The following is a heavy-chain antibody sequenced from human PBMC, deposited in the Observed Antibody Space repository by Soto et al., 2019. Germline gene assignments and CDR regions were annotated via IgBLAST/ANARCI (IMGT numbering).Heavy chain of an antibody. V-gene: IGHV4-4*07. Sequence: QVQLQESGPGLVKPPETLSLTCSVSGGPITGSRWSWIRQPVGKGLEWIGRISPRGSAIYNPSLKSRVTMSVDTSKNQFSLKVKSLTAADTAVYYCASSAIMGFEVAGHFDNCGQGILVTVSS. CDR1: GGPITGSR. J-gene: IGHJ4*02. CDR2: ISPRGSA. D-gene: IGHD3-3*01. CDR3: ASSAIMGFEVAGHFDN.